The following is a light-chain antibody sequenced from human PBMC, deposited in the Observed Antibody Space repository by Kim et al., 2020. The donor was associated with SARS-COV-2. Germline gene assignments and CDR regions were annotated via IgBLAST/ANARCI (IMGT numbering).Light chain of an antibody. CDR2: GGS. Sequence: EILMTQSPATLSVSPGEEATLSCRASQSISSNLAWYQQRPGQPPSLLIYGGSTRATGIPTRFSASGSGTEFTLTISSLQSEDFAVYFCQHYNNWTPSITFGQGTRLEIK. J-gene: IGKJ5*01. V-gene: IGKV3-15*01. CDR3: QHYNNWTPSIT. CDR1: QSISSN.